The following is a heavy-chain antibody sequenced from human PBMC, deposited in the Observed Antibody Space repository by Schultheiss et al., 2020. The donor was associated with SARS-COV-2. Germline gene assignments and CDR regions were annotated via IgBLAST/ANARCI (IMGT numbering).Heavy chain of an antibody. CDR3: ARGNILEYFDY. CDR1: GYTFTSYG. Sequence: ASVKVSCKASGYTFTSYGIHWVRQAPGQRLEWMGWINAVNGDTKYLRKFQGRVTITRDTSATTAYMELSSLRSEDTAVYYCARGNILEYFDYWGQGTLVTVSS. CDR2: INAVNGDT. V-gene: IGHV1-3*01. D-gene: IGHD2-21*01. J-gene: IGHJ4*02.